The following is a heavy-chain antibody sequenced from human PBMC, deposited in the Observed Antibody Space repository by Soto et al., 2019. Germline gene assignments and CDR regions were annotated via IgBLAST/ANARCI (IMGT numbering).Heavy chain of an antibody. D-gene: IGHD3-3*01. J-gene: IGHJ4*02. CDR2: IYPGNSDT. Sequence: GESLKISCKGSGYSFTSYWIGLVRQMPGKGLKWMKIIYPGNSDTRYSPSFQGQVTISADTSISTAYLQCSSLKASDSAIYYCAPYYDFWSAWGQGTLVTVSS. CDR1: GYSFTSYW. V-gene: IGHV5-51*01. CDR3: APYYDFWSA.